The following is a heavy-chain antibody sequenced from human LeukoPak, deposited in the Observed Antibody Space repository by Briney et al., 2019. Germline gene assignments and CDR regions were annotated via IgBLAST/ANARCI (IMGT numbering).Heavy chain of an antibody. V-gene: IGHV3-30*04. D-gene: IGHD6-19*01. CDR3: ARGSPPDY. CDR1: GFTFSGYA. J-gene: IGHJ4*02. Sequence: PGGSLRLSCAASGFTFSGYAMYWVRQAPGKELEWVTFISYDGSNKYYTDSVKGRFTISRDDSKSTLYLQMNSLRAEDTAVYYCARGSPPDYWGQGTLVTVSS. CDR2: ISYDGSNK.